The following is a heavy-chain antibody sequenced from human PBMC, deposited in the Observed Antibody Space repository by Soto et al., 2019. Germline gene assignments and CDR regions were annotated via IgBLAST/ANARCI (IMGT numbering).Heavy chain of an antibody. J-gene: IGHJ4*02. CDR1: GFIFNTHG. D-gene: IGHD3-22*01. V-gene: IGHV3-30*18. CDR2: ISSDGSDR. CDR3: VKDGHALYDSTIYGDDLLL. Sequence: VESGGGVLQPGTSPTLSCAASGFIFNTHGIHSVRQAPGKPLEWVGLISSDGSDRFYGASVKGRFAFSRDNSKNMVSVQMSYLRPDGMAVYYCVKDGHALYDSTIYGDDLLLWGRGTVVTVSS.